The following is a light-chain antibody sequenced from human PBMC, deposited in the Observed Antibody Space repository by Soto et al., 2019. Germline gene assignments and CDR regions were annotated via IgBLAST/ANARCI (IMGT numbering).Light chain of an antibody. Sequence: DIQMTQSPSSLSASVGDRVTITCRASEGIRNDLGWYQQKPGKAPKRLIFAASSLQSGVPSRFSGSGSGTDFTLTISSLQPEDFAAYYCQHYNSYSEAFGQGTKVDIK. CDR3: QHYNSYSEA. V-gene: IGKV1-17*01. J-gene: IGKJ1*01. CDR1: EGIRND. CDR2: AAS.